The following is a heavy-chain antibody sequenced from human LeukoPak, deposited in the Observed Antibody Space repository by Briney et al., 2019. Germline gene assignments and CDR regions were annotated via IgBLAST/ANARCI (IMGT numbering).Heavy chain of an antibody. CDR3: ARDIRTDYFDY. CDR2: INSDGSST. D-gene: IGHD3-10*01. Sequence: GGSLRLSCAASGFTFSSYWMHWVRQAPGKGLVWVSRINSDGSSTSYADSVKGRFTISRDNAKNTLYLQMNSLRAEDPAVYYCARDIRTDYFDYWGQGTLVTVSS. CDR1: GFTFSSYW. V-gene: IGHV3-74*01. J-gene: IGHJ4*02.